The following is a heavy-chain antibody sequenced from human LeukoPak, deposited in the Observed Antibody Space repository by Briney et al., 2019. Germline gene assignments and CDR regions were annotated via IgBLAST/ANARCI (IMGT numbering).Heavy chain of an antibody. CDR1: GFTFSSYG. V-gene: IGHV3-30*02. CDR2: IRYDGSNK. J-gene: IGHJ4*02. Sequence: GGSLRLSCAASGFTFSSYGMHWVRQAPGKGLEWVAFIRYDGSNKYYADSVKGRFTISRDNSKNTLYLQMNSLRAEDTAVYYCAKAPVTTCSGAYCYPFDYWSQGTLVTVSS. D-gene: IGHD2-15*01. CDR3: AKAPVTTCSGAYCYPFDY.